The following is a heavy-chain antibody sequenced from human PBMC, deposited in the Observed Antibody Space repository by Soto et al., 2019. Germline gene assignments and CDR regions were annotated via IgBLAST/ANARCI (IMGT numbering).Heavy chain of an antibody. Sequence: QVQLQQWGAGPLRPLETLSLTCGVSGGSFSGYYWAWIRQSPGKGLEWIGEINDRGSSNYNPSLKTRVSISVATSTNHYSLNLRSVTAADTAVYYCARESHDILTGPPWVWYFDLWGRGTLVTVSS. D-gene: IGHD3-9*01. CDR2: INDRGSS. CDR1: GGSFSGYY. CDR3: ARESHDILTGPPWVWYFDL. V-gene: IGHV4-34*01. J-gene: IGHJ2*01.